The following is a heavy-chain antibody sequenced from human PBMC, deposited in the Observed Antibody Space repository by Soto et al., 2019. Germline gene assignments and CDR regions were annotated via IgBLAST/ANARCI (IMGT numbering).Heavy chain of an antibody. J-gene: IGHJ6*02. CDR2: ISYDGSNK. CDR3: AREDTAMVALAPYYYYYYGMDV. D-gene: IGHD5-18*01. CDR1: GFTFSSYA. Sequence: GGSLRLSCAASGFTFSSYAMHWVRQAPGKGLEWVAVISYDGSNKYYADSVKGRFTISRDNSKNTLYLQMNSLRAEDTAVYYCAREDTAMVALAPYYYYYYGMDVWGQGTTVTVSS. V-gene: IGHV3-30-3*01.